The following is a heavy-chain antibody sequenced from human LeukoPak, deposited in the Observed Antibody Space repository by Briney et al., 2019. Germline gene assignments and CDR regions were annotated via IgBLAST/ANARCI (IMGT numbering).Heavy chain of an antibody. CDR1: GFTFGDYA. Sequence: PGGSLRLSCTTSGFTFGDYAMSWFRQAPGKGLEWVGFIRSKAYGGTTEYAASVKGRFTISRDDSKSIAYLQMDSLKTEDTAVYYCTSRRAYSQGGAFDMWGQGTMVTVSS. CDR2: IRSKAYGGTT. V-gene: IGHV3-49*03. D-gene: IGHD5-18*01. CDR3: TSRRAYSQGGAFDM. J-gene: IGHJ3*02.